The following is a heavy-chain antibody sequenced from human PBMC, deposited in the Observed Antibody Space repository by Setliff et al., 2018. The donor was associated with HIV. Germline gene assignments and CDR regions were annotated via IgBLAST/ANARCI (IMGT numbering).Heavy chain of an antibody. V-gene: IGHV3-23*01. CDR1: GFTFSAHQ. CDR3: AKETFYYDSSGYWPEPGYYFDY. J-gene: IGHJ4*02. CDR2: ISGSAGST. Sequence: GGSLRLSCAASGFTFSAHQMSWVRQPPGKGLEWVSSISGSAGSTYYADSVKGRFTISRDNSKNTLYLQMNSLRAEDTAVYYCAKETFYYDSSGYWPEPGYYFDYWGQGTLVTVSS. D-gene: IGHD3-22*01.